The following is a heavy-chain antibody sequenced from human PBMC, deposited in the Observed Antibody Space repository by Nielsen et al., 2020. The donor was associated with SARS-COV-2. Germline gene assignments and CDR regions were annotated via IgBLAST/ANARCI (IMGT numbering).Heavy chain of an antibody. D-gene: IGHD3-10*01. CDR3: TTLYYYGSGSPVDY. Sequence: GGSLRLSCAASGFTFSNAWMSWVRQAPGKGLEWVGRIKSKTDGGTTDYAAPVKGRFTISRDDSKNTLYLQMNSLKTEDTAVYYCTTLYYYGSGSPVDYWGQGTLVTVSS. CDR2: IKSKTDGGTT. CDR1: GFTFSNAW. J-gene: IGHJ4*02. V-gene: IGHV3-15*01.